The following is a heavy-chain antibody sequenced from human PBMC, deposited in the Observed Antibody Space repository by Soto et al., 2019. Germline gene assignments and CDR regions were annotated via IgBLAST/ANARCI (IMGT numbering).Heavy chain of an antibody. CDR1: GFTFSSYG. V-gene: IGHV3-30*18. CDR2: ISYDGSNK. Sequence: GSLRLSCAASGFTFSSYGMHWVRQAPGKGLEWVAVISYDGSNKYYADSVKGRFTISRDNSKNTLYLQMNSLRAEDTAVYYCAKDPGYSSSWFDYYYGMDVWGQGTTVTVSS. D-gene: IGHD6-13*01. J-gene: IGHJ6*02. CDR3: AKDPGYSSSWFDYYYGMDV.